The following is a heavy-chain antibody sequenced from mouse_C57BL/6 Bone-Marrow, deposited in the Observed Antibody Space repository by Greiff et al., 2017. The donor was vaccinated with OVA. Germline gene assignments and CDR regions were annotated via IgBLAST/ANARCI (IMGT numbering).Heavy chain of an antibody. CDR2: IDPENGDT. J-gene: IGHJ2*01. V-gene: IGHV14-4*01. Sequence: EVQLQQSGAELVRPGASVTLSCTASGFNIKDDYMHWVKQRPEQGLEWIGWIDPENGDTEYASKFQGKATITAATSSNTAYLQLSSLTSEDTAVYYCTTGFGDYWGQGTTLTVSS. CDR1: GFNIKDDY. CDR3: TTGFGDY.